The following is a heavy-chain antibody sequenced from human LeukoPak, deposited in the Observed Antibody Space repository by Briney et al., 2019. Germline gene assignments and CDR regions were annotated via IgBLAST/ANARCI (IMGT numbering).Heavy chain of an antibody. J-gene: IGHJ4*02. Sequence: GGSLRLSCAASGFTFNTYAMHWVRQALGKGLEWVAVISYDGSNKYYADSVEGRFTISRDNSMNTLYLQMSSLRTEDTAVYYCARDNNWGSTHYWGQGTLVTVSS. CDR3: ARDNNWGSTHY. D-gene: IGHD7-27*01. CDR2: ISYDGSNK. CDR1: GFTFNTYA. V-gene: IGHV3-30-3*01.